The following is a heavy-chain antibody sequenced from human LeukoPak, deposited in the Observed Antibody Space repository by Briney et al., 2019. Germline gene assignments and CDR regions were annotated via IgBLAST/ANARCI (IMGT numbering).Heavy chain of an antibody. CDR2: INHSGSI. J-gene: IGHJ3*02. Sequence: SETLSLTCAVYGGSFIGYYWSWIRQFPGKGLEWIGEINHSGSINYNPSLKSRVTISKDTSKNQFSLNLNSVTAADTAVYYCARFATTGTPRSIWGQGTMVTVSS. D-gene: IGHD1-1*01. CDR1: GGSFIGYY. V-gene: IGHV4-34*01. CDR3: ARFATTGTPRSI.